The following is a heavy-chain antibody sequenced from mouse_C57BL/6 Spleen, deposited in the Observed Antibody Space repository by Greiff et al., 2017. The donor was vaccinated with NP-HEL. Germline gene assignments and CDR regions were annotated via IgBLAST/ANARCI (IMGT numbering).Heavy chain of an antibody. D-gene: IGHD1-1*02. V-gene: IGHV2-2*01. CDR1: GFSLTSYG. J-gene: IGHJ2*01. CDR3: ARGYVYFDY. CDR2: IWSGGST. Sequence: QVQLQQSGPGLVQPSQSLSITCTVSGFSLTSYGVHWVRQSPGKGLEWLGVIWSGGSTDYNAAFISRLSISKDNSKSQVFFEMNSLQADDTAIYYCARGYVYFDYWGQGTTLTVSS.